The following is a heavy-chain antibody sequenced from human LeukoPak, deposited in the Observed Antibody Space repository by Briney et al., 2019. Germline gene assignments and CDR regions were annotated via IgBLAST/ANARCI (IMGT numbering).Heavy chain of an antibody. Sequence: GGSLRLSCSASGFTFSSYAMHWVRQAPGKGLEYVSAISSNGGGTYYADSVKGRFTIYRDNSKNSLFLQMSSLRTEDKAVYYCVKDRASGYDSLGYWGPGTLVTVSS. J-gene: IGHJ4*02. CDR1: GFTFSSYA. CDR3: VKDRASGYDSLGY. CDR2: ISSNGGGT. V-gene: IGHV3-64D*09. D-gene: IGHD5-12*01.